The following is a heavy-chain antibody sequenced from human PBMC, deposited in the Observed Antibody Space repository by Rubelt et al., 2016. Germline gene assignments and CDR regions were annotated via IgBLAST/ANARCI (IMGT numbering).Heavy chain of an antibody. CDR3: ARELGYCSGGSCYGGTFNY. V-gene: IGHV4-34*01. CDR1: GGSFSGYY. J-gene: IGHJ4*02. Sequence: QVQLKQWGAGLLKPSETLSLTCAVYGGSFSGYYWSWIRQPPGKGLEGIGEINHSGSTIYNPSLTSRVPISGDTSKNQFYLKLSSKTAADTAVYYCARELGYCSGGSCYGGTFNYWGQGTLVTVSS. D-gene: IGHD2-15*01. CDR2: INHSGST.